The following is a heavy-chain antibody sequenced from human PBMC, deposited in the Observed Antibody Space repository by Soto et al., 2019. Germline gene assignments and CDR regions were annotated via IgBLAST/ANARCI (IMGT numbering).Heavy chain of an antibody. CDR2: ISPSASDT. D-gene: IGHD5-18*01. V-gene: IGHV3-23*01. CDR1: GFSFSTSS. Sequence: EVQLLESGGDLVQPGGSLRLSCAASGFSFSTSSMAWVRQPPGKGLEWVSAISPSASDTLYADSVKGRFTISRDNSRTALLRHMTRLRARDTTVYYWAKGGYTFAYEWGQGALVTVSS. CDR3: AKGGYTFAYE. J-gene: IGHJ4*02.